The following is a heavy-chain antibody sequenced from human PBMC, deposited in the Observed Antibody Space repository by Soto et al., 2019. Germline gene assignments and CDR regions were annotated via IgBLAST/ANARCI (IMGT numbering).Heavy chain of an antibody. CDR1: GFAFSNYA. J-gene: IGHJ4*02. CDR3: ARGYDILTGYQY. CDR2: ISYDVSNK. V-gene: IGHV3-30-3*01. D-gene: IGHD3-9*01. Sequence: QVQLVESGGGVVQPGRSLRLFCAASGFAFSNYAMHWVRQAPGKGLEWVAIISYDVSNKYYADSVRGRFTISRDNSKNTLYLQMNTLRPEDTALYYCARGYDILTGYQYWGQGTLVTVSS.